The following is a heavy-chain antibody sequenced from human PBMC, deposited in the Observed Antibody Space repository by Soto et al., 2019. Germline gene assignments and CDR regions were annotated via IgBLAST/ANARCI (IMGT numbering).Heavy chain of an antibody. J-gene: IGHJ4*02. D-gene: IGHD3-16*01. CDR1: GFSLSTSGVG. V-gene: IGHV2-5*02. Sequence: SGPTLVNPTQTLTLTCTFSGFSLSTSGVGVGWIRQPPGKALEWLALIYWDDDKRYSPSPKSRLTITKDTSKNQVVLKMTNMDPVDTGTYYCAHSFGNFDYWGQGTLVTVSS. CDR2: IYWDDDK. CDR3: AHSFGNFDY.